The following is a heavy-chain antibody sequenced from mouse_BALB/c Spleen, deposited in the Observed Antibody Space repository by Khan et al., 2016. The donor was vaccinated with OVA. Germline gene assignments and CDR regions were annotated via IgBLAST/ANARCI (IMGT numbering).Heavy chain of an antibody. CDR3: NAAKLSLWFAS. Sequence: IQLVQSGAEFVRSGASVKLSCTTSGFNIKDYYMHWLTQRPKRGLEWIGWIDPENGDTEYAPKFQGKATMTADTSSITAYLHLSSLTSEDTAVDYCNAAKLSLWFASWGQGTLVTVSA. J-gene: IGHJ3*01. D-gene: IGHD1-3*01. CDR2: IDPENGDT. CDR1: GFNIKDYY. V-gene: IGHV14-4*02.